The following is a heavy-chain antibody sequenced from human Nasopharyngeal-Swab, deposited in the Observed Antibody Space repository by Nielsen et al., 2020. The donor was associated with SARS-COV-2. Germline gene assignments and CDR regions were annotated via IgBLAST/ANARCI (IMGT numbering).Heavy chain of an antibody. D-gene: IGHD6-19*01. CDR2: IYYLGST. CDR3: ARPGYSSGWYVG. V-gene: IGHV4-39*01. Sequence: SETLSLICTLAGGSISSYYWGWTRQPQGKGLGWIGSIYYLGSTYYNPSLKSRVTISVDTSTNQFSLKMSSVTAADTAVYYCARPGYSSGWYVGWGQGTLVTVSS. CDR1: GGSISSYY. J-gene: IGHJ4*02.